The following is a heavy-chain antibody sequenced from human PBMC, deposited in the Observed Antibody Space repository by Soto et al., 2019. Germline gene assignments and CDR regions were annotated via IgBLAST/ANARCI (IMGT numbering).Heavy chain of an antibody. D-gene: IGHD2-15*01. CDR3: AKVFSTLRLTAAPRPHYFDF. V-gene: IGHV3-30*18. CDR1: GFTFSNYD. J-gene: IGHJ4*02. Sequence: QVQLVESGGGVVQPGGSLRLSCAASGFTFSNYDMHWVRQAPGEGLEWVAVLSFDGNNKNYADSVKGRFTISRDNSKNLLVPQMHSLRTEDTALYFCAKVFSTLRLTAAPRPHYFDFWGPGTLVTVSS. CDR2: LSFDGNNK.